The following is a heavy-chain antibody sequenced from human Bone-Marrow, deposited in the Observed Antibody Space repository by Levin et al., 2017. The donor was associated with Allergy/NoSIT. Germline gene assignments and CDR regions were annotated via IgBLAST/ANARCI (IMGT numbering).Heavy chain of an antibody. CDR1: GYTFTDYY. D-gene: IGHD1-26*01. V-gene: IGHV1-2*02. J-gene: IGHJ3*01. CDR3: ARDLVGVDAFDF. CDR2: INPDGGGT. Sequence: GGSLRLSCKGSGYTFTDYYIHWIRQAPGQGLEWMGRINPDGGGTKLSQKFEGRVTLTSDTSMRTVNMELTSLRSDDTAVYFCARDLVGVDAFDFWGQGTLVIVSS.